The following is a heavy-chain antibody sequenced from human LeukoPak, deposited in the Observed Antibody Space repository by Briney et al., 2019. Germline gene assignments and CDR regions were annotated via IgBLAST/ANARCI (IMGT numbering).Heavy chain of an antibody. D-gene: IGHD3-9*01. CDR3: AKAFYDILTGFPN. V-gene: IGHV3-30*18. CDR1: GFTFSSYG. Sequence: GRSLRLSCAASGFTFSSYGMHWVRQALGKGLEWVAVISYDGSNKYYADSVKGRFTISRDNSKNTLYLQMNSLRAEDTAVYYCAKAFYDILTGFPNWGQGTLVTVSS. J-gene: IGHJ4*02. CDR2: ISYDGSNK.